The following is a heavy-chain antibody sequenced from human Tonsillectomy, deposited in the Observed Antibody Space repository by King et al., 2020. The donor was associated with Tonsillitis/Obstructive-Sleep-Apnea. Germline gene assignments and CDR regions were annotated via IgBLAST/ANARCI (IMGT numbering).Heavy chain of an antibody. Sequence: VQLVESGAEVKKPGDSLKISCKGSGYSFTTYWIGWVRQMPGKGLEWMGLIYPADSDTKYSPSFQGQVTISADKSIGNAYLQWSRLKASDTAMYYCSKLYYPPPQRYYHDVMVVWGQGTTVIVSS. CDR2: IYPADSDT. CDR3: SKLYYPPPQRYYHDVMVV. D-gene: IGHD1-26*01. CDR1: GYSFTTYW. J-gene: IGHJ6*02. V-gene: IGHV5-51*03.